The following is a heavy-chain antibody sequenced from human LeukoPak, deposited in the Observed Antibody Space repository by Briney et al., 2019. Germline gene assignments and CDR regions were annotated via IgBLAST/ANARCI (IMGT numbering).Heavy chain of an antibody. J-gene: IGHJ4*02. Sequence: AGGSLTLYCAAYGFTFSSYSMNWVRHAPGQGLVWVSYISSSSSTIYYADSVKGRFTISRDYAKNSLYLQMNSLRDEDTAVYYCARDRYGDYVHDYWGQGTLVTVSS. D-gene: IGHD4-17*01. CDR1: GFTFSSYS. CDR2: ISSSSSTI. CDR3: ARDRYGDYVHDY. V-gene: IGHV3-48*02.